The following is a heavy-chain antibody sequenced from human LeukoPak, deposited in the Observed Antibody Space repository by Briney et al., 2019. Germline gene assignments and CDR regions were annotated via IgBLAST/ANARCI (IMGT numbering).Heavy chain of an antibody. CDR2: IIPIFGTA. D-gene: IGHD2-2*01. J-gene: IGHJ6*03. Sequence: SVKVSCKASGGTFSSYAISWVRQAPGQGLEWMGGIIPIFGTANYAQKFRGRVTITTDESTSTAYMELSSLRSEDTAVYYCAGVVVPAAMRYYYYMDVWGKGTTVTVSS. CDR3: AGVVVPAAMRYYYYMDV. CDR1: GGTFSSYA. V-gene: IGHV1-69*05.